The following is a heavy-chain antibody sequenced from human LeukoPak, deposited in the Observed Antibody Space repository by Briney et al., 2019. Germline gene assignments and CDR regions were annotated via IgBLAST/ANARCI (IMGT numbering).Heavy chain of an antibody. V-gene: IGHV3-7*01. J-gene: IGHJ4*02. Sequence: PGGSLRLSCAASGFTFSTYWMTWVRQAPGKGLEWVANIKQDGGETYYVDSVKGRFTVSRDNPKNSLYLQMNSLRAEDTALYYCAREGMDFWSGTGFDYWGQGTLVTVSS. CDR3: AREGMDFWSGTGFDY. CDR1: GFTFSTYW. D-gene: IGHD3-3*01. CDR2: IKQDGGET.